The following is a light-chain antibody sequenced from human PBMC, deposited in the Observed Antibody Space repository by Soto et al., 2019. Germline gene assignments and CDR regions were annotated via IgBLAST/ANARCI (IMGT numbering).Light chain of an antibody. CDR2: DDR. CDR3: EVLDNRRDVVV. CDR1: NLGEKS. Sequence: SYELTQAPSVSVGPGQTARITCAGNNLGEKSVHWYKQRPGQAPILVIFDDRDRASGITERISGSNSDNTATLTISGVEAGDEADYFCEVLDNRRDVVVFGGGTKLTVL. V-gene: IGLV3-21*02. J-gene: IGLJ3*02.